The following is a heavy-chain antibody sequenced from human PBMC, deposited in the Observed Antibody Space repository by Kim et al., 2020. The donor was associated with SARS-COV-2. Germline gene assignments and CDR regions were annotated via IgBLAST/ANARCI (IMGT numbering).Heavy chain of an antibody. V-gene: IGHV7-4-1*02. CDR2: INTNTGNP. J-gene: IGHJ4*02. D-gene: IGHD3-22*01. CDR3: ARGIGYYHDSSGYYRGY. Sequence: ASVKVSCKASGYTFTNYAMNWVRQAPGQGLEWMGWINTNTGNPTYAQGFTGRFVFSLDSSVSTAYLQINSLKAEDTAVYYCARGIGYYHDSSGYYRGYWGQGTLVTVSS. CDR1: GYTFTNYA.